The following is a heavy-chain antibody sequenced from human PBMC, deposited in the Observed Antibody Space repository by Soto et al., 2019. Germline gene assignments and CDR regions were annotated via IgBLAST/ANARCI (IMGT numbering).Heavy chain of an antibody. CDR1: GFTFSSYS. V-gene: IGHV3-21*01. Sequence: GGSLRLSCAASGFTFSSYSMNWVRQAPGKGLEWVSSISSSSSYIYYADSVKGRFTISRDNANNSLYLQMNSLRAEDTAVYYCARDQEVRRRDFDYWGQGTLVTVSS. CDR3: ARDQEVRRRDFDY. D-gene: IGHD3-10*01. J-gene: IGHJ4*02. CDR2: ISSSSSYI.